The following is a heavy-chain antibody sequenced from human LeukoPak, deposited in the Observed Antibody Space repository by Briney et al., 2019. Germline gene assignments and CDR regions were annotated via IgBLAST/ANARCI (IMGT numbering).Heavy chain of an antibody. J-gene: IGHJ4*02. CDR3: ARHVSDYYGSTYYFDY. CDR1: GGSISSGDYY. Sequence: SETLSLTCTISGGSISSGDYYWSWIRQPPGKGLEWIGYIYYSGSTYYNPSLKSRVTISVDTSKNQFSLKLSSVTAADTAVYYCARHVSDYYGSTYYFDYWGQGTLDTVSS. V-gene: IGHV4-30-4*01. CDR2: IYYSGST. D-gene: IGHD3-10*01.